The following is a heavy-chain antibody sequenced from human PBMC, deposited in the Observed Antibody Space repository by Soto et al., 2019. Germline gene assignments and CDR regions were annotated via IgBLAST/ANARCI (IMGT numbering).Heavy chain of an antibody. CDR1: GGSISSYY. Sequence: PSETLSLTCTVSGGSISSYYWSWIRQPPGKGLEWIGYIYHSGSTYYNPSLKSRVTISVDRSKNQFSLKLSSVTAADTAVYYCARVPDDWGQGTLVTVSS. CDR2: IYHSGST. CDR3: ARVPDD. J-gene: IGHJ4*02. V-gene: IGHV4-59*12.